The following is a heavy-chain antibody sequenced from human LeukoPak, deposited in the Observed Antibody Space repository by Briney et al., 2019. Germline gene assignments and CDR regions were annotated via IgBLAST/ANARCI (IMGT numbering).Heavy chain of an antibody. J-gene: IGHJ5*02. CDR1: GYTFTGYY. CDR3: ARARPGMEERRPRWFDP. V-gene: IGHV1-2*02. D-gene: IGHD1-1*01. CDR2: INPNSGGT. Sequence: AASVKVSCKASGYTFTGYYMHWVRQAPGQGLEWMGWINPNSGGTNYAQKFQGRVTMTRDTSISTAYMELSRLRSDDTAVYYCARARPGMEERRPRWFDPWGQGTLVTVSS.